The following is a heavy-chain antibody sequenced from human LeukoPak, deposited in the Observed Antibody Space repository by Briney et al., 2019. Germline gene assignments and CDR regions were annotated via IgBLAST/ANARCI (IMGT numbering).Heavy chain of an antibody. CDR3: ATTVERGYCSGGSCYQPYYYYGMDV. D-gene: IGHD2-15*01. CDR1: GFTFSDYY. Sequence: GGSLRLSCAASGFTFSDYYMSWIRQAPGKGLEWVSYISSSGSTIYYADSVKGRFTISRDNAKNSLYPQMNSLRAEDTAVYYCATTVERGYCSGGSCYQPYYYYGMDVWGQGTTVTVSS. V-gene: IGHV3-11*01. J-gene: IGHJ6*02. CDR2: ISSSGSTI.